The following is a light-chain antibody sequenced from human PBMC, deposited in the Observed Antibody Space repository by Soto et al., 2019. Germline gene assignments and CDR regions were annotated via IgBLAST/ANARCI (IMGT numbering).Light chain of an antibody. V-gene: IGKV1-5*01. J-gene: IGKJ1*01. CDR2: DAS. CDR3: QHYNSYSQT. Sequence: DIQMTQSPSTLSASVGDRVTITCRASQSISSWLAWYQQKPGKAPKLLIYDASSLESGVPSRFSDSGSGSEFTLTISSLQPDDFATYYCQHYNSYSQTFGQGTKVEIK. CDR1: QSISSW.